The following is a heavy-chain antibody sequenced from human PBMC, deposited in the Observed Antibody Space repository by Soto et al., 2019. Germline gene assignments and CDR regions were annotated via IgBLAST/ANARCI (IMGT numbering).Heavy chain of an antibody. CDR3: ARSLGQLEPFDN. CDR2: INEDGSVK. Sequence: PGGSLRLSCVGSGFSTTISWMNWVRQAPGKEPEFVANINEDGSVKYYMDSVEGRFTISRDISSNSVFLQMNSLRVDDTAVYYCARSLGQLEPFDNWGQGTQVTVSS. J-gene: IGHJ4*02. V-gene: IGHV3-7*01. D-gene: IGHD3-16*01. CDR1: GFSTTISW.